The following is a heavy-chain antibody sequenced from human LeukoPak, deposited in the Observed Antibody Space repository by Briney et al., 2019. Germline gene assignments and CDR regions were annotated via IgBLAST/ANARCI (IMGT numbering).Heavy chain of an antibody. Sequence: ASVKVSCKASGYTFTGYYMHWVRQAPGQGLEWMGWINPNSGGTNYAQKFQGRVTMTRDTSISTAYMELSRLRSDDTAVYYCASSVGDFGVVTPKGGFDPWGQGTLVTVSS. D-gene: IGHD3-3*01. V-gene: IGHV1-2*02. CDR3: ASSVGDFGVVTPKGGFDP. J-gene: IGHJ5*02. CDR2: INPNSGGT. CDR1: GYTFTGYY.